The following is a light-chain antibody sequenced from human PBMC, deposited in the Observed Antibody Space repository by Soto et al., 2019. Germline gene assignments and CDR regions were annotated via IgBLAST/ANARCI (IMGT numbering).Light chain of an antibody. J-gene: IGLJ2*01. CDR3: ASWNDSLNGPV. CDR2: GNN. V-gene: IGLV1-44*01. Sequence: QSVLTQPPSTSGTPGQRVTISCSGSSSNIGGNTVSWYKQLPGTAPKLLIYGNNRRPSGVPDRFSASNSATSASLAISGLQSEDEADYYCASWNDSLNGPVFGGGTKLTVL. CDR1: SSNIGGNT.